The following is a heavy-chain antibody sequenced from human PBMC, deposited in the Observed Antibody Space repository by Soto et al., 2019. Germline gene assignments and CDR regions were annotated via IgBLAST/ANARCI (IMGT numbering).Heavy chain of an antibody. CDR1: GGSISSGGYY. D-gene: IGHD3-22*01. CDR2: IYYSGST. Sequence: PPETLSLTCTVSGGSISSGGYYWSWIRQHPGKGLEWIGYIYYSGSTYYNPSLKSRVTISVDTSKNQFSLKLSSVTAADTAVYYCARVYYDSSGYIGGFDDFDILGKGTMV. J-gene: IGHJ3*02. V-gene: IGHV4-31*03. CDR3: ARVYYDSSGYIGGFDDFDI.